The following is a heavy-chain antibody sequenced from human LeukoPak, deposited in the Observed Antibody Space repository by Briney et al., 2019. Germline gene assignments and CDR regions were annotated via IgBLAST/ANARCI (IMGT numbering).Heavy chain of an antibody. CDR1: GFTFSSYA. J-gene: IGHJ4*02. D-gene: IGHD2-15*01. CDR3: AKIPGVVDY. V-gene: IGHV3-23*01. CDR2: IRGGGGST. Sequence: GGPLRLSCAASGFTFSSYAMSWVRQAPGKGLEWVSTIRGGGGSTYYADSLKGRFTISRDNSKNTLFLQMNSLRAEETAVYYCAKIPGVVDYWGQGALVIVSS.